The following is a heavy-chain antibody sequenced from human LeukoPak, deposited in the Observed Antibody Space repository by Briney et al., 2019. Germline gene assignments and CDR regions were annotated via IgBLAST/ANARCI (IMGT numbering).Heavy chain of an antibody. Sequence: ASVKVSCKGIGYTFSNHGITWVRQAPGQGLEWIGWISPHKGNTNYQQRLQGRLILTTDASTSTAYMDLSDLRSDDTAIYYCARDQQQGDHYSFYYMDFWGEGTTVIVSS. CDR3: ARDQQQGDHYSFYYMDF. D-gene: IGHD1/OR15-1a*01. V-gene: IGHV1-18*01. CDR1: GYTFSNHG. J-gene: IGHJ6*03. CDR2: ISPHKGNT.